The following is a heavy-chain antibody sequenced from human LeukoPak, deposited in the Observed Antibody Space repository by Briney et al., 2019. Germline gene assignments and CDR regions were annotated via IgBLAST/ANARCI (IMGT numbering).Heavy chain of an antibody. V-gene: IGHV2-70*12. CDR2: IDWDDDK. CDR3: AHRFLGSLSSGCFDY. D-gene: IGHD3-3*01. CDR1: GFSLSTSGMC. Sequence: SGPTLVNPTQTLTLTCTFSGFSLSTSGMCVSWIRQPPGKALEWLTRIDWDDDKYYSTSLKTRLTISKDTSKNQVVLTMTNMDPVDTATYYCAHRFLGSLSSGCFDYWGQGTLVTVSS. J-gene: IGHJ4*02.